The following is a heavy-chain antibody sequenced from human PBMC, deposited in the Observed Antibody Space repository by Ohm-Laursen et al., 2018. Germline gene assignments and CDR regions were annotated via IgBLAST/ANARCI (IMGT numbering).Heavy chain of an antibody. Sequence: GSLRLSCTASGFTFSSYWMSWVRQAPGKGLEWVANIKQDGSEKYYVDSVKGRFTVSRDNAKNSLYLQMNSLRAEDTAVYYCARDSLTTTVTTEYYYGMDVWGQGTTVTVSS. D-gene: IGHD4-17*01. CDR1: GFTFSSYW. CDR2: IKQDGSEK. V-gene: IGHV3-7*03. CDR3: ARDSLTTTVTTEYYYGMDV. J-gene: IGHJ6*02.